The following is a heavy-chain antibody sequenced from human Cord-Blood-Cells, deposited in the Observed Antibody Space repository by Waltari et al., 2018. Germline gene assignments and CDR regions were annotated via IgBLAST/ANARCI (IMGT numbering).Heavy chain of an antibody. V-gene: IGHV4-34*01. CDR2: INHSGST. CDR3: ARWGTTGTTDYFDY. CDR1: GGSFSGYY. D-gene: IGHD1-1*01. J-gene: IGHJ4*02. Sequence: QVQLQQWGAGLLKPSETLSLTCAVYGGSFSGYYWSWIRQPPGTGLEWIGEINHSGSTNYNPSLKGRVTISVDTSKNQFSLKLSSVTAADTAVYYCARWGTTGTTDYFDYWGQGTLVTVSS.